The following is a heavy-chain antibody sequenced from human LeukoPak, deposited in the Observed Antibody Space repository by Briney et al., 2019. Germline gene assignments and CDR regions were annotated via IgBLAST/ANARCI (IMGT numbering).Heavy chain of an antibody. V-gene: IGHV4-38-2*02. J-gene: IGHJ4*02. D-gene: IGHD3-10*01. CDR2: IYHSGST. CDR3: ARVTRRRTTGEIFGRYLDY. CDR1: GYSISSGYY. Sequence: SETLSLTCTVSGYSISSGYYWGWIRQPPGKGLEWIGSIYHSGSTYYNPSLKSRVTISVDTSKNQFSLNLNSLTAADTGLYYCARVTRRRTTGEIFGRYLDYWGPGTLVRVSS.